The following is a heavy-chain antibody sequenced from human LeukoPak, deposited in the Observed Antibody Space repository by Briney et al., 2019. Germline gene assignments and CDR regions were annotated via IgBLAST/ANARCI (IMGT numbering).Heavy chain of an antibody. J-gene: IGHJ4*02. CDR2: IIPIFGTA. CDR3: ATGYSYGHDY. V-gene: IGHV1-69*13. D-gene: IGHD5-18*01. Sequence: ASVTVSCKASGGTFSSYAISWVRQAPGQGLEWMGGIIPIFGTANYAQKFQGRVTITADESTSTAYMELSSLSSEDTAVYYCATGYSYGHDYWGQGTLVTVSS. CDR1: GGTFSSYA.